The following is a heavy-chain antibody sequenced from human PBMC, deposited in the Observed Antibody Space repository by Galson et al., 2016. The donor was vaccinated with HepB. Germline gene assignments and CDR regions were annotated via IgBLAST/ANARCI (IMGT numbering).Heavy chain of an antibody. CDR1: GFIFSDYC. J-gene: IGHJ4*02. D-gene: IGHD3-22*01. CDR2: TSGSGDST. V-gene: IGHV3-23*01. Sequence: SLRLSCAASGFIFSDYCMNWIRQAPGKGLEWVSTTSGSGDSTYYADSGKGRFTISGDKSKNTLYLQMNSLRAEDTAVYYCTKDGDSTGYYYSKFNWGQGTLVTVSS. CDR3: TKDGDSTGYYYSKFN.